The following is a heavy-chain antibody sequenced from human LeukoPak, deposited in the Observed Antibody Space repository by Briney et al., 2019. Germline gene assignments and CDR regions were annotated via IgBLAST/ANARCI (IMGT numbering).Heavy chain of an antibody. D-gene: IGHD1-26*01. CDR1: GYSFTTYW. CDR3: ARRMGGSYYESSGAFDY. Sequence: GESLKISCKGSGYSFTTYWIAWVRQMPGKGLEWMGIIYPGDSDTRYSPSFQGQVTISADKSISTAYLQWSSLKASDTAMYYCARRMGGSYYESSGAFDYWGLGTLVTVPS. V-gene: IGHV5-51*01. CDR2: IYPGDSDT. J-gene: IGHJ4*02.